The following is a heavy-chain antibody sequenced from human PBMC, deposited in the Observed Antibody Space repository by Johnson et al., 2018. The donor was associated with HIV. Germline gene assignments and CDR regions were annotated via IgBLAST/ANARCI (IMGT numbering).Heavy chain of an antibody. CDR3: ARDEPIVVVVAAIGDAFDI. CDR1: GFTFSSYG. J-gene: IGHJ3*02. CDR2: IRYDGSNK. Sequence: QVHLVESGGGVVQPGGSLRLSCAASGFTFSSYGMHWVRQAPGKGLEWVAFIRYDGSNKYYADSVKGRFTISRDNSKNTLYLQMNSLRAEDTAVYYCARDEPIVVVVAAIGDAFDIWGQGTMVTVSS. V-gene: IGHV3-30*02. D-gene: IGHD2-15*01.